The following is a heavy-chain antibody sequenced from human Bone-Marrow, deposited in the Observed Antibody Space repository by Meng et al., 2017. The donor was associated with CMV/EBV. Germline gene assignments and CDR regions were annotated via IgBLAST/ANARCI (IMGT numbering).Heavy chain of an antibody. Sequence: SETLSLTCTVSGGSISSSSYYWDWIRQPPGKGLEWIGSIYYSGSTYYNPSLKSRVTISVDTFENQFSLKLSSGTAADTAVYYCARDAPGDRPFDSVVVPATIPKTSRKFDPWGQGTLVTVSS. CDR3: ARDAPGDRPFDSVVVPATIPKTSRKFDP. V-gene: IGHV4-39*07. D-gene: IGHD2-2*02. CDR1: GGSISSSSYY. J-gene: IGHJ5*02. CDR2: IYYSGST.